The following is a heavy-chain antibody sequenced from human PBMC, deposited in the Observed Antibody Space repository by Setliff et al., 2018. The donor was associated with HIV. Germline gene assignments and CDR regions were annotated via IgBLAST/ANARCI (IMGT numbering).Heavy chain of an antibody. V-gene: IGHV4-59*11. D-gene: IGHD2-15*01. CDR3: ARVSRLHPFDP. J-gene: IGHJ5*02. Sequence: SETLSLTCTVSGTSINSHYWSWIRQTPGKGLQWIGLIYYTGIPTYNPSLEGRIIMSVDRSKNQSSLRLTSVTAADTAMYYCARVSRLHPFDPWGQGTLVTVSS. CDR2: IYYTGIP. CDR1: GTSINSHY.